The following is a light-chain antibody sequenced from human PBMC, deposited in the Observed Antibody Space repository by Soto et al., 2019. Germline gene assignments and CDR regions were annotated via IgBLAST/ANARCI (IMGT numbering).Light chain of an antibody. Sequence: IQMTQSPSSLSASVGDRVTITLLASQSISSYLNWYQQKPGKAPKLLIYAASSLQSGVPSRFSGSGSGTDFTLTISSLQPEDFATYYCQQSYSTPWTFGQGTKVDIK. V-gene: IGKV1-39*01. CDR3: QQSYSTPWT. CDR1: QSISSY. J-gene: IGKJ1*01. CDR2: AAS.